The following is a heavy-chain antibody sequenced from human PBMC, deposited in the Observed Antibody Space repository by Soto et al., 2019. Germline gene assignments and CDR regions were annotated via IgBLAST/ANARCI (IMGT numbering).Heavy chain of an antibody. V-gene: IGHV4-39*01. CDR1: GGSISSSSYY. CDR2: IYYSGST. D-gene: IGHD5-18*01. CDR3: ASRGYSYGYSHFDY. Sequence: QLQLQESGPGLVKPSETLSLTCTVSGGSISSSSYYWGWIRQPPGKGLEWIGSIYYSGSTYYNPSLNSRVTISVDTSKNQFSLKLSSVTAADTAVYYCASRGYSYGYSHFDYWGQGTLVTVSS. J-gene: IGHJ4*02.